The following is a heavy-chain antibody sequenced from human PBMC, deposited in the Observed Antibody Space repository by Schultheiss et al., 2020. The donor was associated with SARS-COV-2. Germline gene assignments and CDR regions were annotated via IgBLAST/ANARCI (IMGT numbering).Heavy chain of an antibody. CDR1: GFTFTSSA. V-gene: IGHV1-2*06. J-gene: IGHJ4*02. Sequence: ASVKVSCKASGFTFTSSAVQWVRQARGQRLEWMGRINPNSGGTNYAQKFQGRVTMTRDTSISTAYMELSRLRSDDTAVYYCAITTPSVTRNFWGQGTLVTVSS. CDR3: AITTPSVTRNF. CDR2: INPNSGGT. D-gene: IGHD4-11*01.